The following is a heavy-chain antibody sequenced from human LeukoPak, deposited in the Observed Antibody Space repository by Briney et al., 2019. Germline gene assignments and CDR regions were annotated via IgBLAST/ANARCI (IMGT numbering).Heavy chain of an antibody. V-gene: IGHV3-30-3*01. J-gene: IGHJ4*02. CDR2: ISYDGNNI. CDR1: GFTFRSYA. D-gene: IGHD1-26*01. Sequence: GGSLRLSCAASGFTFRSYAVHWVRQAPGKGLEWVGFISYDGNNINYADFVRGRFTILRDKSENTVYLQMSSLRAEDTAFYYCASAQWELHYPFDSWGQGTLVTVSS. CDR3: ASAQWELHYPFDS.